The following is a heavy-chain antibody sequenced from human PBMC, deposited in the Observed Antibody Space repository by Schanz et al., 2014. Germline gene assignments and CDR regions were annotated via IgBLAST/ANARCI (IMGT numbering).Heavy chain of an antibody. J-gene: IGHJ4*02. V-gene: IGHV3-23*04. CDR1: GFTFSGFW. CDR3: AKSLESCPGGRCSRGYFDY. Sequence: EVQLAESGGGLVQPGGSLRLSCAASGFTFSGFWMTWVRQAPGKGLEWVSLISDSGDTAYYADSVKGRFTISRDNFKGALYLQMSSLRAEDTAVYYCAKSLESCPGGRCSRGYFDYWGQGTLVTVSS. CDR2: ISDSGDTA. D-gene: IGHD2-8*02.